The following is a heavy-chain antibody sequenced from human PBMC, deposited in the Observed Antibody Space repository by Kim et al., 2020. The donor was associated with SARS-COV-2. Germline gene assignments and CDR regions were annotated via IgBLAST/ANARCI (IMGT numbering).Heavy chain of an antibody. V-gene: IGHV3-21*01. D-gene: IGHD1-26*01. J-gene: IGHJ4*02. CDR3: ARVGATLFDY. Sequence: YIYYADSVKGRFTISRDNAKNSLYLQMNSLRAEDSAVYYCARVGATLFDYWGQGTLVTVSS. CDR2: YI.